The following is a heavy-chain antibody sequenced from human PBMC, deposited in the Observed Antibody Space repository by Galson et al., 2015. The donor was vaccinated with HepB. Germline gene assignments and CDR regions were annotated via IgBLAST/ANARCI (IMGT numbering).Heavy chain of an antibody. Sequence: SLRISCAASGLTFTNYAINWVRQPPGKWQEWVSSISDSGYNTDYTDSVKGRFTISRDNSRNTVSLHMNSLRADDTSIYFCVKDLVRDRRVRITEKCDFWGQGTLVTVAS. V-gene: IGHV3-23*01. J-gene: IGHJ4*02. CDR1: GLTFTNYA. D-gene: IGHD2/OR15-2a*01. CDR2: ISDSGYNT. CDR3: VKDLVRDRRVRITEKCDF.